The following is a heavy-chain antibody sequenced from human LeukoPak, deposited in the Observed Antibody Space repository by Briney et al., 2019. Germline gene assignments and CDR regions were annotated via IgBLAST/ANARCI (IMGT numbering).Heavy chain of an antibody. CDR2: IKQDGSEK. V-gene: IGHV3-7*01. D-gene: IGHD6-13*01. Sequence: GGSLRLSCAASGFTFSSYWMSWVRQAPGKGLEWVANIKQDGSEKYYVDSVKGRFTISRDNAKNSLYLQMNSLRAEDTAVYYCARVCCSSWYYASLRWFDPWGQGTLVTVSS. CDR3: ARVCCSSWYYASLRWFDP. J-gene: IGHJ5*02. CDR1: GFTFSSYW.